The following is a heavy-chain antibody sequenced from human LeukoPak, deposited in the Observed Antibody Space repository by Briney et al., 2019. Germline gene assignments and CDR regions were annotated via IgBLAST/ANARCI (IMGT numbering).Heavy chain of an antibody. Sequence: PGGSLRLSCTVSGFIFSDSAIYWVRQAAGKGLEWVGRIRSKANSAETAYAASVKGRFTISRDDSKDTAYLQMHSLKPEDTAVYHCTSPAHDFDFWSGYYSVWGRGAQVTVSS. CDR1: GFIFSDSA. V-gene: IGHV3-73*01. CDR2: IRSKANSAET. J-gene: IGHJ4*01. CDR3: TSPAHDFDFWSGYYSV. D-gene: IGHD3-3*01.